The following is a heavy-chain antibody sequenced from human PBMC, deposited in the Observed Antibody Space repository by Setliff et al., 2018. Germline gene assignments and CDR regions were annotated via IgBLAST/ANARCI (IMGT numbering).Heavy chain of an antibody. V-gene: IGHV4-38-2*01. CDR1: GISITSGHC. Sequence: SETLSLTCDVSGISITSGHCWGWIRQPPGKGLEWIATIYHRGRTYYNPSLDSRVTISLDTSKNQYSLRLRSVTAADTAVYYCASPRRDDLDTPFDAFDLWGQGTKVTVSS. CDR3: ASPRRDDLDTPFDAFDL. J-gene: IGHJ3*01. D-gene: IGHD1-1*01. CDR2: IYHRGRT.